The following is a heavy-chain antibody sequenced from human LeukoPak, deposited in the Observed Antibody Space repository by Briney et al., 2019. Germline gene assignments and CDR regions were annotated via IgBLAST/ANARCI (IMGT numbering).Heavy chain of an antibody. J-gene: IGHJ4*02. CDR3: ARDGLDSSSRVYFDY. CDR1: GFTFSNYA. D-gene: IGHD6-13*01. V-gene: IGHV3-33*01. CDR2: IWYDASNK. Sequence: GGSLRLSCTASGFTFSNYAMHWVRQAPGKGLEWVAVIWYDASNKYYAESVKGRFTISRDNSKNTLYLQMNSLRAEDTALYYCARDGLDSSSRVYFDYWGQGTLVTVSS.